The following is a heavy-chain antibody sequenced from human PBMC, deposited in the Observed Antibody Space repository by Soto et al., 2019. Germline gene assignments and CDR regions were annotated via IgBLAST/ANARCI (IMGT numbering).Heavy chain of an antibody. J-gene: IGHJ5*02. CDR1: GYTFTSYD. CDR2: MNCDSGNT. CDR3: ARGETFDP. Sequence: QVQLVQSGAEVKKPGASVKVSCKASGYTFTSYDINWVRQATGQGLEWMGWMNCDSGNTGFAPNFQGRVSMTMDSSSNTAYMELSSLGSDDTAIYYCARGETFDPWGQGTLVTVSS. V-gene: IGHV1-8*01.